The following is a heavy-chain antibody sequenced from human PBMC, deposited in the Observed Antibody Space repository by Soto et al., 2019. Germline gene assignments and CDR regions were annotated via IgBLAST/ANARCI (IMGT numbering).Heavy chain of an antibody. CDR2: ISGSGVAT. Sequence: GGSLRLSDSTSGVTLKDCASRWVRQATGKGLEWVSGISGSGVATYYTDSVEGRFTISEDFSKKTVPLQMTGLRVDDTAVYYCARTRNAFYRYYFASWGQGSLVTVSS. J-gene: IGHJ4*02. CDR1: GVTLKDCA. CDR3: ARTRNAFYRYYFAS. V-gene: IGHV3-23*01. D-gene: IGHD3-3*02.